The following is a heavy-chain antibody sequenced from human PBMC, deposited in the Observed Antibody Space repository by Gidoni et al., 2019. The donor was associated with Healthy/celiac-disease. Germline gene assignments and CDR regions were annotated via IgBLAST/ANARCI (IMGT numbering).Heavy chain of an antibody. D-gene: IGHD3-22*01. Sequence: KPSETLSLTCTVSGGSISSSSYYWGWIRQPPGKGLEWIGSIYYSGSTYYNPSLKSRVTISVDTSKNQFSLKLSSVTAADTAVYYCARRSRFHDSSGYYSPFDYWGQGTLVTVSS. CDR2: IYYSGST. CDR3: ARRSRFHDSSGYYSPFDY. CDR1: GGSISSSSYY. J-gene: IGHJ4*02. V-gene: IGHV4-39*01.